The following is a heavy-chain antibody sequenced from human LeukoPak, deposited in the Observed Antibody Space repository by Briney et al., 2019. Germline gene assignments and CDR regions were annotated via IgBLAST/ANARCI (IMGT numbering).Heavy chain of an antibody. CDR3: ASSSSGYYSPFDY. CDR2: IYSGGST. Sequence: GGSLRLSCADSGFTVSSNYMSWVRHAPREGLEWVSVIYSGGSTYYADSVKGRFTISRDNSKNMLYLQMNSLRAEDTAMYYCASSSSGYYSPFDYWGQGSLVTVPS. J-gene: IGHJ4*02. V-gene: IGHV3-53*01. CDR1: GFTVSSNY. D-gene: IGHD3-22*01.